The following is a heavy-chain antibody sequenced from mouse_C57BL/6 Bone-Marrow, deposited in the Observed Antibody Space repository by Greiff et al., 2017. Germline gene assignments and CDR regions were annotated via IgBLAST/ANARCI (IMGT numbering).Heavy chain of an antibody. CDR1: GYTFTSYW. CDR3: ARWGGNYGAWFAY. CDR2: INPSNGGT. Sequence: QVQLQQPGTELAQPGASVKLSCKASGYTFTSYWMHWVKQRPGQGLEWIGNINPSNGGTNSNEKFKSKAPLTVDKSSSTAYMQLSSLTSEDSAVYYCARWGGNYGAWFAYWGQGTLVTVSA. V-gene: IGHV1-53*01. D-gene: IGHD2-1*01. J-gene: IGHJ3*01.